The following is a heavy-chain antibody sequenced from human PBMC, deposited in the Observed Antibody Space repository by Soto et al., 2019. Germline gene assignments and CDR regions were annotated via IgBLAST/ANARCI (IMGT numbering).Heavy chain of an antibody. Sequence: QVQLVQSGAEVRQPASSVKVSCKTSGGTFSSYAISWVRQAPGQGLEWMGGIVPIVDTSTYAQKFQGRVTITADESTSTAYMELNSLRSDDTAIYYCVSVVAIPGYPDNWGQGTLVTVSS. CDR3: VSVVAIPGYPDN. CDR1: GGTFSSYA. V-gene: IGHV1-69*12. D-gene: IGHD5-12*01. J-gene: IGHJ4*02. CDR2: IVPIVDTS.